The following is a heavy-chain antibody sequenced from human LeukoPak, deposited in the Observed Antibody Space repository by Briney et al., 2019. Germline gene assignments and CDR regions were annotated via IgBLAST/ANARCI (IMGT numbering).Heavy chain of an antibody. CDR3: AKDQCSGGSCYPLHLDY. J-gene: IGHJ4*02. CDR1: GFTFSSYA. D-gene: IGHD2-15*01. CDR2: ISGSGGST. Sequence: PGGSLRLSCAASGFTFSSYAVRWVRQAPGTGLEWVSAISGSGGSTYYADSVKGRFTISRDNSKNTLYLQMNSLRAEDTAVYYCAKDQCSGGSCYPLHLDYWGKGTLVTVSS. V-gene: IGHV3-23*01.